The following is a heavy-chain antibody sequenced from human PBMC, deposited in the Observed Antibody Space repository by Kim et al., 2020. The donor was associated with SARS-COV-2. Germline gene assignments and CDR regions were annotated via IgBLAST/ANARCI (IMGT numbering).Heavy chain of an antibody. CDR3: ARGLYGGNYFDY. Sequence: ASVKVSCKASGYTFTNYAISWVSQAPGQRPEWMGWITVDNGDTKYEQKFQGRVTIIRDTSASTAYLELSSLRSEDTAVYYCARGLYGGNYFDYWGQGNLVTLFS. J-gene: IGHJ4*02. D-gene: IGHD4-17*01. CDR2: ITVDNGDT. CDR1: GYTFTNYA. V-gene: IGHV1-3*01.